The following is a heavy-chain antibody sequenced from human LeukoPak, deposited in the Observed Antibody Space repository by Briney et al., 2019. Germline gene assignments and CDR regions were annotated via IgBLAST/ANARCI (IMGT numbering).Heavy chain of an antibody. CDR2: IRQDGSEK. CDR3: ARDGTAAGLYFDL. D-gene: IGHD6-13*01. CDR1: GFTFTDYW. V-gene: IGHV3-7*01. J-gene: IGHJ4*01. Sequence: GGSLRLSCAVPGFTFTDYWMNWVHQAPGKGLEWVASIRQDGSEKTYVDSVKGRFTISRDNTKNSLSLQVNSLRAEDTAVYYCARDGTAAGLYFDLWGQGTLVTVSS.